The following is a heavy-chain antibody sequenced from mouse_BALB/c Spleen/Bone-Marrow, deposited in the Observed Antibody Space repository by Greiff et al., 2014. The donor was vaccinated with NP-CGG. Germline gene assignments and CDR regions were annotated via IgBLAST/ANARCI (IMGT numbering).Heavy chain of an antibody. Sequence: QVQLKQSGAELVKPGASVKLSCKASGYTFTSSYMYWVKQRPGPGLEWIGEINPSNGGTNFNEKFKSKATLTVDKSSSTAYMQLSSLTSEDSAVYYCTRYGNYYFDYWGQGTTLTVSS. CDR2: INPSNGGT. CDR1: GYTFTSSY. V-gene: IGHV1S81*02. D-gene: IGHD2-1*01. J-gene: IGHJ2*01. CDR3: TRYGNYYFDY.